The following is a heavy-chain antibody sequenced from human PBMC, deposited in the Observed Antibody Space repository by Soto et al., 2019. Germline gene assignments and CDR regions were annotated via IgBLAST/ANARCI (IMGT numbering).Heavy chain of an antibody. D-gene: IGHD3-10*01. CDR3: ATDSRYYYGSGSYYRPPFYYGMDV. CDR1: GYTLTELS. J-gene: IGHJ6*02. Sequence: QVQLVQSGAEVKKPGASVKVSCKVSGYTLTELSMHWVRQAPGKGLEWMGGFEPEDGETIYAQKFQGRVTMTEDTSTDTAYMELSSLRSEDTAVYYCATDSRYYYGSGSYYRPPFYYGMDVWGQGTKVTVSS. V-gene: IGHV1-24*01. CDR2: FEPEDGET.